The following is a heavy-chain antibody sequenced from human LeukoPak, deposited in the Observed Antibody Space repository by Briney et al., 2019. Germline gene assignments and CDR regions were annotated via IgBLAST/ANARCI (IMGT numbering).Heavy chain of an antibody. CDR3: ARERVVHDILTGPRTYGMDV. CDR1: GGSFSGYY. CDR2: INHSGST. J-gene: IGHJ6*02. D-gene: IGHD3-9*01. V-gene: IGHV4-34*01. Sequence: SETLSLTCAVYGGSFSGYYWSWIRQPPGKGLEWIGEINHSGSTNYNPSLKSRVTISVDTSKNQFSLKLSSVTAADTAVYYCARERVVHDILTGPRTYGMDVWGQGTTVTVSS.